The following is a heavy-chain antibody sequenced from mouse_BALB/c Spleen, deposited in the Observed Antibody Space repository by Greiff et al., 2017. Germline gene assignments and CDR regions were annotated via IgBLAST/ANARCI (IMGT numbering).Heavy chain of an antibody. D-gene: IGHD2-2*01. CDR2: IWTGGGT. J-gene: IGHJ3*01. V-gene: IGHV2-9-2*01. CDR1: GFSLTSYD. Sequence: VQLQQSGPGLVAPSQSLSITCTVSGFSLTSYDISWIRQPPGKGLEWLGVIWTGGGTNYNSAFMSRLSISKDNSKSQVFLKMNSLQTDDTAIYYCVRDRNGYAWFAYWGQGTLVTVSA. CDR3: VRDRNGYAWFAY.